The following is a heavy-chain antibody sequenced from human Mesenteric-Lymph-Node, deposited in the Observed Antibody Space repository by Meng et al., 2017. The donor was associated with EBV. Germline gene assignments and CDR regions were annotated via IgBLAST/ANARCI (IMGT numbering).Heavy chain of an antibody. CDR1: GYSFSSFG. V-gene: IGHV1-18*01. J-gene: IGHJ4*02. CDR3: ARVNGVAVTDY. CDR2: ISGYNGNS. D-gene: IGHD6-19*01. Sequence: VELSLVVTGVKKPGAPVKFSWKASGYSFSSFGMSWVRQAPGQGLEWMGRISGYNGNSNLAQRFQDRFTMTIDTSTSTAYLEIRSLRSDDTAVYYCARVNGVAVTDYWGQGTLVTVSS.